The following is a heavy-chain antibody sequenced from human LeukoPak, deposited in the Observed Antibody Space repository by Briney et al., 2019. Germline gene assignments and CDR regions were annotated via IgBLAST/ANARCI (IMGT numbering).Heavy chain of an antibody. CDR3: AREAWQYGSGSYWFDP. V-gene: IGHV1-18*01. CDR1: GYTFRNYG. Sequence: ASVKVSCKASGYTFRNYGVSWVRQVPGQGLEWLGWISLHNGNRNFAQKFQGRVTLTTDTSTDTAYMELKSLRSDDTAVYYCAREAWQYGSGSYWFDPWGQGTLVTVSS. CDR2: ISLHNGNR. J-gene: IGHJ5*02. D-gene: IGHD3-10*01.